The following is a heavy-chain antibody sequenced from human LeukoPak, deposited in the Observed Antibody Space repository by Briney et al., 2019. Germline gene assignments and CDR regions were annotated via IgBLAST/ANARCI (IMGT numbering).Heavy chain of an antibody. CDR2: INTDGSST. CDR1: GLPYSRYW. V-gene: IGHV3-74*01. D-gene: IGHD6-13*01. CDR3: ARDRGSSWRYDAFDI. J-gene: IGHJ3*02. Sequence: GGSLSLSCAASGLPYSRYWMHWVREAPGKGLVWVSRINTDGSSTRYADSVKGRFTISRDNAKNTLYLQMNSLRAEDTAVYYCARDRGSSWRYDAFDIWGQGTMVTVSS.